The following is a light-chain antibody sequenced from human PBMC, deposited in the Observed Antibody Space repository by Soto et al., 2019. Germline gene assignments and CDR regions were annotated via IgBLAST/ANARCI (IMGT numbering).Light chain of an antibody. Sequence: DIQVTQSPSSLSASVGDRVTISFRASQSIRNYVSWDQQKPGTAPKLLIRAASTLQSGVPSKFSGSPSGTDFTLPINSLHLDHFATYSCQQTESTPQTFGQGTKVEI. CDR2: AAS. CDR3: QQTESTPQT. V-gene: IGKV1-39*01. CDR1: QSIRNY. J-gene: IGKJ1*01.